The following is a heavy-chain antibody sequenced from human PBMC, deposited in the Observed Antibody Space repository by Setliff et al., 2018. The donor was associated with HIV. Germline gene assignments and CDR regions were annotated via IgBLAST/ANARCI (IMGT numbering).Heavy chain of an antibody. D-gene: IGHD3-10*01. CDR3: ARVRLYNNALDY. Sequence: GSLRLSCAASGFTVSTYYMSWVRQAPGKGLEWISTIYSGGDTYHADSVKGRVTLSRDNSKNTLYLQMNSLRPEDTAVYYCARVRLYNNALDYWGQGTLVRLL. J-gene: IGHJ4*02. CDR2: IYSGGDT. CDR1: GFTVSTYY. V-gene: IGHV3-66*02.